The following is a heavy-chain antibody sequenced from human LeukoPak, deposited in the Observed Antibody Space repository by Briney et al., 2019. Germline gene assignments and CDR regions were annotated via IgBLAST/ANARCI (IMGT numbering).Heavy chain of an antibody. CDR1: GFTFSSYG. D-gene: IGHD3-3*01. V-gene: IGHV3-30*03. CDR3: ARGPYYDFWSGYYKD. Sequence: GGSLRLSCAASGFTFSSYGMHWVRQAPGKGLEWVAVISYDGSNKYYADSVKGRFTISRDNSKNTLYLQMNSLRAADTAVYYCARGPYYDFWSGYYKDWGQGILVTVSS. CDR2: ISYDGSNK. J-gene: IGHJ4*02.